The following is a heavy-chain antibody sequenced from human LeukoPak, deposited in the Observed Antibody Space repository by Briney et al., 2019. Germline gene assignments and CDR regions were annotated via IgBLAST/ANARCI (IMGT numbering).Heavy chain of an antibody. CDR3: ARDISSEREYYDSSGLNRADAFDI. CDR2: TYYRSKWYN. D-gene: IGHD3-22*01. CDR1: GDSVSSNSAA. Sequence: SQTLSLTCAISGDSVSSNSAAWNWIRQSPSRGLEWLGRTYYRSKWYNDYAVSVKSRITINPDTSKNQFSLQLNSVTPEDTAVYYCARDISSEREYYDSSGLNRADAFDIWGQGTMVTVSS. J-gene: IGHJ3*02. V-gene: IGHV6-1*01.